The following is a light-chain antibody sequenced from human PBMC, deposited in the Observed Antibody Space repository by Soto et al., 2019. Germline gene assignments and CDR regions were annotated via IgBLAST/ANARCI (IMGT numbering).Light chain of an antibody. CDR2: AAS. Sequence: DIHRTHSPSTLSASVGDRVNITCRASQTISSWLAWYQQKPGKAPKLLIYAASTLESGVSSRFSGRGSGTEFTLTINSLQPEDFATYYCQQYKSYLRTFGQGTKVDIK. CDR1: QTISSW. V-gene: IGKV1-5*01. CDR3: QQYKSYLRT. J-gene: IGKJ1*01.